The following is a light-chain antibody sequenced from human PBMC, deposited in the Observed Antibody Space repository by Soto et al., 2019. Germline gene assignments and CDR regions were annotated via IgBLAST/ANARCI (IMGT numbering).Light chain of an antibody. CDR1: QSVLYSSNSRNY. Sequence: DIVMTQSPDSLAVSLGERATINCKSSQSVLYSSNSRNYLAWYQQKPGQSPKLLIYWASTRESGVPDRFSGSGSGTDFTLTISSLKAEDVAVYYCQQYLAAPYAFGQGTKVEIK. CDR2: WAS. V-gene: IGKV4-1*01. CDR3: QQYLAAPYA. J-gene: IGKJ2*01.